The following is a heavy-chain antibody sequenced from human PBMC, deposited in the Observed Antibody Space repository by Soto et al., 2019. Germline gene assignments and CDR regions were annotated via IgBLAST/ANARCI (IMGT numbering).Heavy chain of an antibody. V-gene: IGHV1-3*01. CDR3: ARARGIVVVTARFDY. Sequence: ASVKVSCKASGYTFTTFAIHCVRQAPGQRLEWMGWINAGNGNTKYSQSLQGRVTFTRDTSANTAYMEVSSLRSEDTAVYYCARARGIVVVTARFDYWGQGTLVTVSS. J-gene: IGHJ4*02. CDR1: GYTFTTFA. D-gene: IGHD2-21*02. CDR2: INAGNGNT.